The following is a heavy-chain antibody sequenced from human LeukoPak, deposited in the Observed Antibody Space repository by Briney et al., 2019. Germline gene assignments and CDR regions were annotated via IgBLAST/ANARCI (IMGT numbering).Heavy chain of an antibody. CDR2: IYSGGST. Sequence: PGGSLRLSCAASGFSVSRNYMTWVRQAPGEGLEWVSLIYSGGSTSHADSVKGRFTISRDNSKNTLYLQMNSLRAEDTAVYYCARKTDHQTGGDYWGQGTLVTVSS. D-gene: IGHD1-1*01. CDR1: GFSVSRNY. V-gene: IGHV3-66*01. CDR3: ARKTDHQTGGDY. J-gene: IGHJ4*02.